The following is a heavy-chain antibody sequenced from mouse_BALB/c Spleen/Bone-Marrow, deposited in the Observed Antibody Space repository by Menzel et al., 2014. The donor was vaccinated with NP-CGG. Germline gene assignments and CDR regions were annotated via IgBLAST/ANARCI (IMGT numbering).Heavy chain of an antibody. CDR2: INPYNDNT. Sequence: VQLQHSGPELVKPGASVKMSCKASGYTFTSYVMHWVKQKPGQGLEWIGNINPYNDNTKYNEKFKGKATLTSDKSSSTAFMEPSSLDSEGSGGYFRGRSRYGYGRDSDVWGAGTTVNGSS. J-gene: IGHJ1*01. V-gene: IGHV1-14*01. D-gene: IGHD2-14*01. CDR1: GYTFTSYV. CDR3: GRSRYGYGRDSDV.